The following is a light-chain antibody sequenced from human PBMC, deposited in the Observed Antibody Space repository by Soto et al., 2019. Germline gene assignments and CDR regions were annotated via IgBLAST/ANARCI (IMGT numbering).Light chain of an antibody. Sequence: QSVLTQPPSVSAAPGQKVTISCSGSSSNLGNNYVSWYQHLPGTAPRLLIYDNNKRPSGIPDRFSGSKSGTSATLGITGLQTGDEADYYCGTWDSSLSAGVFGGGTKVTV. CDR2: DNN. CDR1: SSNLGNNY. J-gene: IGLJ2*01. CDR3: GTWDSSLSAGV. V-gene: IGLV1-51*01.